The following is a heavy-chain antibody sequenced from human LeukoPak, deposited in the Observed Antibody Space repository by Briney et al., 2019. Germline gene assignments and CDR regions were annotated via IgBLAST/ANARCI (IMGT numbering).Heavy chain of an antibody. CDR3: ARLYVIGAAGYYFDY. CDR1: GGTFSSYA. J-gene: IGHJ4*02. V-gene: IGHV1-69*04. CDR2: IIPILGIA. D-gene: IGHD6-13*01. Sequence: APVKVSCKASGGTFSSYAISWVRQAPGQGLEWMGRIIPILGIANYAQKFQGRVTITADKSTSTAYMELSSLRSEDTAVYYCARLYVIGAAGYYFDYWGQGTLVTVSS.